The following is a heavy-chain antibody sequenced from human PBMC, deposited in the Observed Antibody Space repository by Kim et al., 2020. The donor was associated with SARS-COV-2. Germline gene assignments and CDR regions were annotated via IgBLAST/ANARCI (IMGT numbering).Heavy chain of an antibody. V-gene: IGHV3-48*04. CDR3: ARVPGWFDP. Sequence: STIFYADSVKGRFTISRDNAKNSLYLKMNSLRVEDTAVYYCARVPGWFDPWGQGTLVTASS. CDR2: STI. J-gene: IGHJ5*02.